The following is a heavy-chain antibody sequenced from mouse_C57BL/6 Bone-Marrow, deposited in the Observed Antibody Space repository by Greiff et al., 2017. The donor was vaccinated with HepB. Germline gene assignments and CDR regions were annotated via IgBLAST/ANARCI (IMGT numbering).Heavy chain of an antibody. CDR1: GYTFTSYG. V-gene: IGHV1-81*01. CDR2: IYPRSGNT. CDR3: ASYWYFDV. J-gene: IGHJ1*03. Sequence: VKLVESGAELARPGASVKLSCKASGYTFTSYGISWVKQRTGQGLEWIGEIYPRSGNTYYNEKFKGKATLTADKSSSTAYMELRSLTSEDSAVYFCASYWYFDVWGTGTTVTVSS.